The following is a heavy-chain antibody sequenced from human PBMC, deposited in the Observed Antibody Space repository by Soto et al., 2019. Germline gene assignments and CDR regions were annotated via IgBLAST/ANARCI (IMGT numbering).Heavy chain of an antibody. CDR2: IYHSGST. D-gene: IGHD2-2*01. CDR1: GGSISSGGYS. V-gene: IGHV4-30-2*01. J-gene: IGHJ5*02. Sequence: PSETLSLTCAVSGGSISSGGYSWSWIRQPPGKGLEWIGYIYHSGSTYYNPSLKSRVTISVDRSKNQFSLKLSSVTAADTAVYYCARGRCSSTSCNNWFDPWGQGTLVTVSS. CDR3: ARGRCSSTSCNNWFDP.